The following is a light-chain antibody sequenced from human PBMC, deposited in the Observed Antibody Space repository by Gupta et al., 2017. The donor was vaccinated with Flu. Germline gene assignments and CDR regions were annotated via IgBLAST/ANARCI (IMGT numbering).Light chain of an antibody. V-gene: IGLV1-40*01. CDR3: QSYDSSLSVWV. CDR2: GNS. Sequence: VTISCTGNSSNIGTDYDVSWYQQLPGTAPKLLIYGNSNRPSGVPDRFSGSKSGTSASLAITGLQAEDEADYYCQSYDSSLSVWVFGGGTKLTVL. J-gene: IGLJ3*02. CDR1: SSNIGTDYD.